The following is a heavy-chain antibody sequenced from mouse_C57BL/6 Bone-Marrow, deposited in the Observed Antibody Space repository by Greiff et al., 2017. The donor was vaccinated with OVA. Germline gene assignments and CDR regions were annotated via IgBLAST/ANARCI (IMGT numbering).Heavy chain of an antibody. CDR1: GYTFTSYW. CDR2: IDPSDSYT. D-gene: IGHD1-1*02. J-gene: IGHJ2*01. Sequence: VQLQQSGAELVRPGTSVKLSCKASGYTFTSYWMHWVKQRPGQGLEWIGVIDPSDSYTNYNQKFKGKATLTVDTSSSTAYMQLSSLTSEDSAVYYCARQGGKVDYWGQGTTLTVSS. V-gene: IGHV1-59*01. CDR3: ARQGGKVDY.